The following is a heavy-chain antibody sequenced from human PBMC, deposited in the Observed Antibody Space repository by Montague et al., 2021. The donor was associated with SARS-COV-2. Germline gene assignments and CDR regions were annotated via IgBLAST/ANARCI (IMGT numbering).Heavy chain of an antibody. CDR1: GGSISSSYYY. J-gene: IGHJ4*02. CDR3: ARETYNSGWFQQFDY. V-gene: IGHV4-39*01. D-gene: IGHD6-19*01. Sequence: SETLSLTCTVSGGSISSSYYYWGWLRQPPGQGLEWFVCIYYSATTNYNPSLQSRVTIAAATSKKQFSLKLSSATAADTAVYYCARETYNSGWFQQFDYWGQGTLVTVSS. CDR2: IYYSATT.